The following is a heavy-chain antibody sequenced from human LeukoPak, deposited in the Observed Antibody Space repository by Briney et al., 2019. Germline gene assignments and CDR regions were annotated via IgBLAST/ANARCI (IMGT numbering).Heavy chain of an antibody. V-gene: IGHV3-15*01. CDR2: IKSKTDGGTT. CDR3: TTEIGDSSGYYYVPGDFDY. Sequence: PGGSLRLSCAASGFTFSNAWMSWFRQAPGKGLEWVGRIKSKTDGGTTDYAAPVKGRFTISRDDSKNTLYLQMNSLKTEDTAVYYCTTEIGDSSGYYYVPGDFDYWGQGTLVTVSS. D-gene: IGHD3-22*01. CDR1: GFTFSNAW. J-gene: IGHJ4*02.